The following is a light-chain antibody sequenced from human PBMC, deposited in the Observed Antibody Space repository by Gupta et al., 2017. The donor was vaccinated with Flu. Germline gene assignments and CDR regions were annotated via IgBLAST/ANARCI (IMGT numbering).Light chain of an antibody. Sequence: TVTISSTRSGATIATYYVPWYQQRPASAPNILFYEDNDSPSGVPDRFSGSIDSSSTSATLTISGLKAEDEDYYYFQSYNSTNVVFGGGTRLTVL. CDR3: QSYNSTNVV. CDR1: GATIATYY. V-gene: IGLV6-57*03. CDR2: EDN. J-gene: IGLJ2*01.